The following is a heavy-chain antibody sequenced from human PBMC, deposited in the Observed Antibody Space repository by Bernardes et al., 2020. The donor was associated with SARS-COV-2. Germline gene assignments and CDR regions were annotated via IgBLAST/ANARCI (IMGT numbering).Heavy chain of an antibody. CDR1: GFTLRSTA. CDR2: SGSDDRS. CDR3: AKDLFWWSASDY. J-gene: IGHJ4*02. D-gene: IGHD2-21*01. V-gene: IGHV3-23*01. Sequence: GGSLRLSCAASGFTLRSTAMSWVRQAPGPGLEWVASSGSDDRSHYADSVKGRFSISRDNSKNTLHLQMNSLGVEDTAVYYCAKDLFWWSASDYWGQGTLVTVSP.